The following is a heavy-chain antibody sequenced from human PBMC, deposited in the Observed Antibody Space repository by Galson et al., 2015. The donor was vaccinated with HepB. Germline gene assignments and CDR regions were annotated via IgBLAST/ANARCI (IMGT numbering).Heavy chain of an antibody. D-gene: IGHD6-13*01. CDR2: ISYDGSNK. CDR1: GFTFSSYA. J-gene: IGHJ6*02. Sequence: SLRLSCAASGFTFSSYAMHWVRQAPGKGLEWVAVISYDGSNKYYADSVKGRFTISRDNSKNTLYLQMNSLRAEDTAVYYCARGQGSSWYETNYYYYYGMDVWGQGTTVTVSS. CDR3: ARGQGSSWYETNYYYYYGMDV. V-gene: IGHV3-30*04.